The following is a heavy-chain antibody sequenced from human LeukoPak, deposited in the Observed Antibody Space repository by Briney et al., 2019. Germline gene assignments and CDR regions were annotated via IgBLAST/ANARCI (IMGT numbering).Heavy chain of an antibody. J-gene: IGHJ4*02. V-gene: IGHV3-23*01. Sequence: GGSLRLSCAASGFTFSSYAMSWIRQAPGKGLEWVSAISGSGGSTYYADSVKGRFTISRDNSKNTLYLQMNSLRAEDTAVYYCARDTYYYDSSGYNYFDYWGQGTLVTVSS. CDR3: ARDTYYYDSSGYNYFDY. CDR1: GFTFSSYA. D-gene: IGHD3-22*01. CDR2: ISGSGGST.